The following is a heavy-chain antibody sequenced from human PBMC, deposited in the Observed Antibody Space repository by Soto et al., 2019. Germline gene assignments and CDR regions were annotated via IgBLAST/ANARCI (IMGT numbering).Heavy chain of an antibody. J-gene: IGHJ6*02. Sequence: GGSLRLSCAASGFTFSSYGMHWVRQAPGKGLEWVAVISYDGSNKYYADSVKGRFTISRDNSKNTLYLQMNSLRAEDTAVYYCARDRLGITYYHYGMDVWGQGTTVTVSS. D-gene: IGHD3-16*01. V-gene: IGHV3-30*19. CDR1: GFTFSSYG. CDR3: ARDRLGITYYHYGMDV. CDR2: ISYDGSNK.